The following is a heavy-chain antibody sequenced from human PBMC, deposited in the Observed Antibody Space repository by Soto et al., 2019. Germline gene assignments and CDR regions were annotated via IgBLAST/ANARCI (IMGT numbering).Heavy chain of an antibody. CDR1: GGSISSSSYY. J-gene: IGHJ4*02. CDR2: IYYSGST. CDR3: ARRGTIVGATTEYFDY. V-gene: IGHV4-39*01. Sequence: SETLSLICTVSGGSISSSSYYWGWIRQPPGKGLEWIGSIYYSGSTYYNPSLKSRVTISVDTSKNQFSLKLSSVTAADTAVYYCARRGTIVGATTEYFDYWVQGTLVTVSS. D-gene: IGHD1-26*01.